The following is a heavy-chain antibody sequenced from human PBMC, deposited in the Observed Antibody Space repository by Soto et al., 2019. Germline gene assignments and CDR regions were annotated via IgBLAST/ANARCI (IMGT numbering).Heavy chain of an antibody. J-gene: IGHJ5*02. D-gene: IGHD1-26*01. V-gene: IGHV4-34*01. CDR3: ARGLSGSYYGWFDP. CDR1: GGSFSGYY. Sequence: SETLSLTCAVYGGSFSGYYWSWIRQPPAKGLEWIGEINHSGSTNYNPSLKSRVTISVDTSKNQFSLKLSSVTAADTAVYYCARGLSGSYYGWFDPSGQGTLVTVSS. CDR2: INHSGST.